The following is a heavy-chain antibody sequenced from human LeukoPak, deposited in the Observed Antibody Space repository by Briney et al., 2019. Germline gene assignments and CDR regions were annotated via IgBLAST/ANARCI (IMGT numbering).Heavy chain of an antibody. Sequence: GGSLRLSCVASGFTFSNYWMSWVRQAPEKGLEWVANIKQDETEKDYVDSVKGRFTISRDNAKNSLYLQMNSLRNEDTAVYYCAREGNRRAFDIWGQGTMVTASS. J-gene: IGHJ3*02. V-gene: IGHV3-7*01. CDR3: AREGNRRAFDI. CDR1: GFTFSNYW. D-gene: IGHD1-14*01. CDR2: IKQDETEK.